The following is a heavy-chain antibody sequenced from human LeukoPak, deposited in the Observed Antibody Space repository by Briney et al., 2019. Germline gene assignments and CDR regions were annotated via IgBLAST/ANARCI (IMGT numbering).Heavy chain of an antibody. Sequence: SETLSLTCTVSGGSISSYYWSWIRQPPGKGLEWIGFIFYSGNTNYNPSLKSRVTISVDTSKNQFSLKLSSVTAADTAVYYCARDWAIVVVPAAMDYYYYGMDVWGQGTTVTVSS. CDR2: IFYSGNT. J-gene: IGHJ6*02. CDR3: ARDWAIVVVPAAMDYYYYGMDV. CDR1: GGSISSYY. D-gene: IGHD2-2*01. V-gene: IGHV4-59*01.